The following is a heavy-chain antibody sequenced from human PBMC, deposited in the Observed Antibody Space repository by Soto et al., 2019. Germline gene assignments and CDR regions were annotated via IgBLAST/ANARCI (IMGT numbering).Heavy chain of an antibody. J-gene: IGHJ6*02. CDR1: GFTLSGSA. Sequence: EVQLVESGGGLVQPGGSLKLSCAASGFTLSGSAMHWVRQASGKGLAWVGRIRTKANTYATAYGASVKGRFTISRDGSKNTAYLQMNSLKIEDTAVYYCTRLAYGDHEGLYGMDVWGQGTTVTVSS. D-gene: IGHD4-17*01. V-gene: IGHV3-73*02. CDR3: TRLAYGDHEGLYGMDV. CDR2: IRTKANTYAT.